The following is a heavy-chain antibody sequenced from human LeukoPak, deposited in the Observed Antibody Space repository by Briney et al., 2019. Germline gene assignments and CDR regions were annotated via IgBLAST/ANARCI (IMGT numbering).Heavy chain of an antibody. D-gene: IGHD3-9*01. Sequence: SVKVSCKASGGTFSSYAINWVRQAPGQGLEWMGGIIPIFDTADYAQTFQGRVTITADESTSTAYMELSSLRSEDTAVYYCARDPHPLRYFDWLSSYYYYYMDVWGKGTTVTISS. CDR2: IIPIFDTA. CDR1: GGTFSSYA. V-gene: IGHV1-69*13. J-gene: IGHJ6*03. CDR3: ARDPHPLRYFDWLSSYYYYYMDV.